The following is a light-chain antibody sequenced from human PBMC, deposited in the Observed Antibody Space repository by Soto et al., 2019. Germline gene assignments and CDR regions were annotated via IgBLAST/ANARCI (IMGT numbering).Light chain of an antibody. CDR2: GNT. J-gene: IGLJ1*01. CDR3: QSYDSTLKGCV. V-gene: IGLV1-40*01. CDR1: SSNIGADYE. Sequence: SVLTQPPSVSGAPGQMVTISCTGGSSNIGADYEVHWYQQLPGTAPKLLIYGNTNRPSGVPDRFSGSKSGSSASLAITGLQAEEEAEYYCQSYDSTLKGCVFGTGTKVTVL.